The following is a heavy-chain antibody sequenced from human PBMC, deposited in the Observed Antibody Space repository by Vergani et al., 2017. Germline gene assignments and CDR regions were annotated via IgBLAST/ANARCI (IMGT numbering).Heavy chain of an antibody. CDR1: GSTSSYYG. CDR3: ATDWRKGGVFDY. D-gene: IGHD3/OR15-3a*01. Sequence: QVHLVESGGGVVQPGRSLRLSCVVSGSTSSYYGMHWVRQAPGKGLEWVAVISYDGTQKYYADSVKGRFTISRDNSKSTLYLQMNSLRAEDTAVYYCATDWRKGGVFDYWGQGTLVTVSS. J-gene: IGHJ4*02. V-gene: IGHV3-30*03. CDR2: ISYDGTQK.